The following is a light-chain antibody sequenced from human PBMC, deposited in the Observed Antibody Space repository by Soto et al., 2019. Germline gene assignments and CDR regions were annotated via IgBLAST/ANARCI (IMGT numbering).Light chain of an antibody. J-gene: IGKJ5*01. CDR3: QQRSTWPPKIT. Sequence: EIVLTQSPATLSLSPGARATLSCRASQSVNSYLDWYQQKPGQAPRLLIYDASNRATGIPARFSGSGSGTDFTLTISILEHEDFAVYYCQQRSTWPPKITFGQGTRLEIK. CDR2: DAS. V-gene: IGKV3-11*01. CDR1: QSVNSY.